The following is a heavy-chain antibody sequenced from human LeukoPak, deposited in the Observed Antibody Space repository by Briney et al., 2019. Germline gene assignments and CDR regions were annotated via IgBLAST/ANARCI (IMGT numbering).Heavy chain of an antibody. CDR3: ARDYVGVAGTFDY. V-gene: IGHV4-34*01. D-gene: IGHD6-19*01. CDR1: GGSFSGYY. J-gene: IGHJ4*02. CDR2: INHSGST. Sequence: SETLSLTCAVYGGSFSGYYWSWIRQPPGKGLEWIGEINHSGSTNYNPSLKSRVTISVDTSKNQFSLKLSSVTAADTAVYYCARDYVGVAGTFDYWGQGTLVTVSS.